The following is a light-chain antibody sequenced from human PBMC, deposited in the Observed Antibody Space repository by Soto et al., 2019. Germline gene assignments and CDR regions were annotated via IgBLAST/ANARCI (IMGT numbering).Light chain of an antibody. J-gene: IGKJ1*01. CDR2: LGS. CDR1: QSLLHSNGYNY. CDR3: MQALQTPRT. V-gene: IGKV2-28*01. Sequence: DIVMPQSPLSLPVTPGEPASISCRSSQSLLHSNGYNYLDWYLQKPGQSPQVLIYLGSNRASGVPDRFSGSGSGTDFTLKISRVEAEDVGVYYCMQALQTPRTFGQGTKVEI.